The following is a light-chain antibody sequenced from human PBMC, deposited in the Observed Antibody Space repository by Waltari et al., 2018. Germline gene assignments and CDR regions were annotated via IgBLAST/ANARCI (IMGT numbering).Light chain of an antibody. V-gene: IGLV1-44*01. CDR3: AAWDDALNGRV. J-gene: IGLJ3*02. Sequence: QSVLAQPPSASGTPGQGATISCAGSSSNIGGKGVSWYQQLPGTAPKLLIHTNDQRPSGVPDRFSASKSGTSASLAISGLQSEDEAHYFCAAWDDALNGRVFGGGTKVTVL. CDR2: TND. CDR1: SSNIGGKG.